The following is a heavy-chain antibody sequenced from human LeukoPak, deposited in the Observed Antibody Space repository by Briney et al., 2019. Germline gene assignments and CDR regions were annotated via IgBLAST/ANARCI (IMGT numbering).Heavy chain of an antibody. CDR1: EGTFSSYA. V-gene: IGHV1-69*01. CDR3: ARDLGYYGPRYGMDV. Sequence: SVKVTCKASEGTFSSYAISWVRQAPGQGLEWMGGIIPIFGTANYAQKFQGRVTITADESTSTAYMELSSLRSEDTAVYYCARDLGYYGPRYGMDVWGQGTTVTVSS. J-gene: IGHJ6*02. D-gene: IGHD3-10*01. CDR2: IIPIFGTA.